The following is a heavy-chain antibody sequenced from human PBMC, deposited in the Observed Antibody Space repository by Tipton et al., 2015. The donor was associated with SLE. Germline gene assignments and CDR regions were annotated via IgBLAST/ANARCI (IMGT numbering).Heavy chain of an antibody. CDR1: GGSISSYY. J-gene: IGHJ2*01. CDR2: IYTSGST. V-gene: IGHV4-4*07. D-gene: IGHD5-24*01. Sequence: TLSLTCTVSGGSISSYYRSWIQQPAGKGLEWIGRIYTSGSTNYNPSLKSRVTMSVDTSKNQFSLKLSSVTAADTAVYYCARDLAGATIDWYFDLWGRGTLVTVSS. CDR3: ARDLAGATIDWYFDL.